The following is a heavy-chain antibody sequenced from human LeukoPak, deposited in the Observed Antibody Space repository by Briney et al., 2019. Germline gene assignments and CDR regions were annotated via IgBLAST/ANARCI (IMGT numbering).Heavy chain of an antibody. Sequence: GESLKISCKGSGYSFTSYWIGWVRQMPGKGLEWMGIIYPGDYDTRYSPSFQGQVTISADKSISTAYLQWSSLKASDTAMYYCARRRAVAGWYFDLWGRGTLVTVSS. CDR1: GYSFTSYW. V-gene: IGHV5-51*01. D-gene: IGHD6-19*01. CDR2: IYPGDYDT. CDR3: ARRRAVAGWYFDL. J-gene: IGHJ2*01.